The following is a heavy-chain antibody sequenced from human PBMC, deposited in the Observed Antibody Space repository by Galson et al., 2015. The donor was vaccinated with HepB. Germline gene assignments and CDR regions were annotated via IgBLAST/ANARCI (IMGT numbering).Heavy chain of an antibody. Sequence: SLRLSCAVSGFTFNNAWMSWVRQAPGKGLEWVGRIKSKSDGGAINYAAPVRGRFTISRDDSKNTMYLQMNSLKIEDTAFYYCTTLPFRSGWTYYYDYWGQGTLVTVSS. J-gene: IGHJ4*02. V-gene: IGHV3-15*01. CDR2: IKSKSDGGAI. CDR3: TTLPFRSGWTYYYDY. CDR1: GFTFNNAW. D-gene: IGHD6-19*01.